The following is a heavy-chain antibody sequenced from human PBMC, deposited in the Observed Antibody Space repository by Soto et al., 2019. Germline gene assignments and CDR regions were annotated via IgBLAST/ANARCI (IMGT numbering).Heavy chain of an antibody. J-gene: IGHJ6*02. D-gene: IGHD3-10*01. CDR1: GCTFSTYW. Sequence: PVGSLRLSCAASGCTFSTYWMSWGRQAPGKGLEWVGNIKQDGSGENYVDSVKGRFTISRDNANHSLYLQMNSLRAEDTAVYYCARDRGPPRYLYYGMDVWGQGTTVTVSS. V-gene: IGHV3-7*01. CDR2: IKQDGSGE. CDR3: ARDRGPPRYLYYGMDV.